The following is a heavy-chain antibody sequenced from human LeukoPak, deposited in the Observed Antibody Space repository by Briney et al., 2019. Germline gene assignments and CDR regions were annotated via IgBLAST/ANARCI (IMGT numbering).Heavy chain of an antibody. V-gene: IGHV1-46*02. CDR2: INPSDDST. CDR1: GYTFNSSY. CDR3: ARAYYESSAYRHAVYFDY. Sequence: GASVKVSCKASGYTFNSSYMHWVRQAPGQGLEWMGIINPSDDSTRYAQKFQGRVTMIKDTSTNTVYMHLSSLSSDDTAVYYCARAYYESSAYRHAVYFDYWGQGTLVTVSS. D-gene: IGHD3-22*01. J-gene: IGHJ4*02.